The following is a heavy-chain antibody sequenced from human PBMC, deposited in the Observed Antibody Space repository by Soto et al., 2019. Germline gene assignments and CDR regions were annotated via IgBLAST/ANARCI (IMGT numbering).Heavy chain of an antibody. CDR1: GFTFSTYA. CDR2: ISGSGGTT. V-gene: IGHV3-23*01. Sequence: GGSLRLSCAASGFTFSTYAMSWVRQAPGKGLEWVSAISGSGGTTYYADSVKGRFTISRDNSKNTLYLQMNSLRVEDTAVYYCAKAWSGYYMGYYYYYMDVWGKGTTVTVSS. J-gene: IGHJ6*03. CDR3: AKAWSGYYMGYYYYYMDV. D-gene: IGHD3-3*01.